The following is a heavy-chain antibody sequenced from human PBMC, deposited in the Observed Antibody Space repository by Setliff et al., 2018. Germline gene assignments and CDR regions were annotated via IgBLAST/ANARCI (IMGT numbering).Heavy chain of an antibody. CDR1: GYTLSKYY. CDR3: ARDRFYNSWSGTSITAPHDI. D-gene: IGHD3-3*01. CDR2: INPSGGLT. V-gene: IGHV1-46*03. J-gene: IGHJ3*02. Sequence: ASVKVSCKASGYTLSKYYMHWVRQSPGQGLEWMGIINPSGGLTKYAQKFQGRVTMTSDTSKNTVYLEVSSPRSEDTAVYFCARDRFYNSWSGTSITAPHDIWGQGTMVTVSS.